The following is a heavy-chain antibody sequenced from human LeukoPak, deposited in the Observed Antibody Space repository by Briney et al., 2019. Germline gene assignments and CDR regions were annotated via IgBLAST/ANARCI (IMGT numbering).Heavy chain of an antibody. CDR3: ARGHYDFWSGQYYFDY. Sequence: ASVKVSCKASGYTFTSYDINWVRQATGQGLEWMGWMNPNSGNTGYAQRFQGRVTMTRNTSLSTAYMELSSLRSEDTAVYYCARGHYDFWSGQYYFDYWGQGTLVTVSS. CDR1: GYTFTSYD. J-gene: IGHJ4*02. D-gene: IGHD3-3*01. V-gene: IGHV1-8*01. CDR2: MNPNSGNT.